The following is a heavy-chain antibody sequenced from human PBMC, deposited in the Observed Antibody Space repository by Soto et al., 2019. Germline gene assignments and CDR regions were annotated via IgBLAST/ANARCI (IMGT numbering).Heavy chain of an antibody. V-gene: IGHV1-46*01. CDR2: ISPFGGAT. D-gene: IGHD3-16*01. Sequence: ASVKVSCKASGDSVSNDYLHWVRQAPGQGFEWLGLISPFGGATAYAQRFKGRVAVTMDKSSTTFYLELSSLRSDDTAVYYCAKGRGGKTVANFGMDVWGQGVTVTVSS. CDR1: GDSVSNDY. CDR3: AKGRGGKTVANFGMDV. J-gene: IGHJ6*02.